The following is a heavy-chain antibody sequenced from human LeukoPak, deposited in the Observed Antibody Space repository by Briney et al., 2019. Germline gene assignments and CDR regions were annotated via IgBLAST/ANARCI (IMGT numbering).Heavy chain of an antibody. J-gene: IGHJ5*02. D-gene: IGHD3-10*01. CDR2: IIPIFGTA. CDR3: ARDYYGSKSSSFDP. Sequence: ASVKVSCKASGGTFSSYAISWVRQAPGQGLEWTGGIIPIFGTANYAHKFQGRVTMTRDTSIDTAYMELTSLRYEDTAVYYCARDYYGSKSSSFDPWGQGTLVTVSS. CDR1: GGTFSSYA. V-gene: IGHV1-69*05.